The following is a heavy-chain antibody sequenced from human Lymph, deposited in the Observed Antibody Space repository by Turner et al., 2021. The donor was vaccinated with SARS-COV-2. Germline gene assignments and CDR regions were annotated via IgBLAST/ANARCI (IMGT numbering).Heavy chain of an antibody. CDR3: GVGPTRWYFQH. CDR1: GGSISSSSYY. J-gene: IGHJ1*01. D-gene: IGHD1-26*01. CDR2: FFYSGST. V-gene: IGHV4-39*01. Sequence: QLQLQESGPGLVKPSETLSLNCTVSGGSISSSSYYWGWIRQPPGKGLEWIGNFFYSGSTYYNPSLKSRVTISEDTSKNQFSLKLTSVTAADTAVYYCGVGPTRWYFQHWGQGTLVTVSS.